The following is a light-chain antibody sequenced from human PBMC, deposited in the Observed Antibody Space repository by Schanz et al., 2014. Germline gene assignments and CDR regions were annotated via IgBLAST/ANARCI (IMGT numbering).Light chain of an antibody. J-gene: IGLJ1*01. CDR1: SSDVGGYNY. Sequence: QSALTQPASVSGSPGQSITISCTGTSSDVGGYNYVSWYQQHPGKAPKVMIYDVSNRPSGVSNRFSGSKSGNTASLTISGLQAEDEADYYCGSYTTSIKYGFGTGTKLTVL. CDR3: GSYTTSIKYG. CDR2: DVS. V-gene: IGLV2-14*01.